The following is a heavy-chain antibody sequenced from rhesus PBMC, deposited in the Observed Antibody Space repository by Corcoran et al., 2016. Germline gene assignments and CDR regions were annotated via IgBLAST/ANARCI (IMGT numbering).Heavy chain of an antibody. CDR3: ASPGYSSGWSSAFDF. J-gene: IGHJ3*01. V-gene: IGHV4-147*01. CDR1: GYSISSNY. D-gene: IGHD6S26*01. CDR2: IYGRRGST. Sequence: QVQLQESGPGLVKPSETLSLTCAVSGYSISSNYWSWLRQPPGKGLEWLGYIYGRRGSTYDNPSLMSRVTISTDTSKNPFSLKLSSVTAADTAVYYCASPGYSSGWSSAFDFWGQGLRVTVSS.